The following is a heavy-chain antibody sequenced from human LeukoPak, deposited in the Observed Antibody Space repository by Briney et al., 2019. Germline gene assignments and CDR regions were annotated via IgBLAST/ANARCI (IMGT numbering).Heavy chain of an antibody. Sequence: GESLKISCKGSGYSFTSYWIGWVRQMPGKGLEWMGIIYPGDSDTRYSPSFQGQVTISADKSISTAYLQWSSLKASDTAMYYCVRRLSGTYSVYAFDIWGQGTMVTVSS. D-gene: IGHD1-26*01. CDR2: IYPGDSDT. V-gene: IGHV5-51*01. J-gene: IGHJ3*02. CDR1: GYSFTSYW. CDR3: VRRLSGTYSVYAFDI.